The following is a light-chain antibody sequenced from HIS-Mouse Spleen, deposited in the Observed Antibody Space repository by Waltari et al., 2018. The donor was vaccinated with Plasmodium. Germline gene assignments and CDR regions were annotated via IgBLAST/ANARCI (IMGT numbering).Light chain of an antibody. V-gene: IGKV3-15*01. J-gene: IGKJ3*01. CDR2: GAS. CDR1: QSVSSN. CDR3: QQYNNWSFT. Sequence: EIVITQSPATLSWSPGERATLSCRASQSVSSNLAWYQQKPGQAPRLLIYGASTRATGIPARFSGSGSGTEFTLTISSLQSEDFAVYYCQQYNNWSFTFGPGTKVDIK.